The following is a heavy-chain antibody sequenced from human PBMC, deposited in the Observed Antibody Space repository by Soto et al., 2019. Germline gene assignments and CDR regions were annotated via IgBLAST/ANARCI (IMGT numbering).Heavy chain of an antibody. Sequence: PSETLSLTCAVYGGSFSGYYWSWIRQPPGKGLECIGYIYYSGSTNYNPSLKSRVTISVDTSKNQFSLELRSLRSDDTAVYYCARDHDILTGYRMVLFDYWGQGTLVTVSS. CDR2: IYYSGST. CDR3: ARDHDILTGYRMVLFDY. D-gene: IGHD3-9*01. CDR1: GGSFSGYY. J-gene: IGHJ4*02. V-gene: IGHV4-59*01.